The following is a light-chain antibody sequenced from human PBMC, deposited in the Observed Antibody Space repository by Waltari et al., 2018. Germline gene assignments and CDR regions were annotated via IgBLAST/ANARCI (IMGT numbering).Light chain of an antibody. CDR2: DVN. J-gene: IGLJ3*02. CDR3: NSYTSTRTWV. V-gene: IGLV2-14*03. CDR1: SSDVGGYNF. Sequence: QSALTQPASVSGSPGQSITISCTGTSSDVGGYNFVSWYQQHPGKAPKLMIYDVNKWPAGVSNRFSGAKSCNTSSLTIFGLQAEDEADYYCNSYTSTRTWVFGGGTKLTVL.